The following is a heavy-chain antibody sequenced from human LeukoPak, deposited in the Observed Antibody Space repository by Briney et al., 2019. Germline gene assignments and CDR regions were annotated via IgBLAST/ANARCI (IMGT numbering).Heavy chain of an antibody. V-gene: IGHV3-15*01. J-gene: IGHJ4*02. Sequence: GESLKISCAASGFTFSEAWMSWVRQAPGKGLEWVGLIKTAGGTPDYAAPVKGRFIISRDDSKNTLHLQMNSLKVEDAAVYFCQGVPAGWGQGTLVTVSS. CDR1: GFTFSEAW. D-gene: IGHD2-2*01. CDR3: QGVPAG. CDR2: IKTAGGTP.